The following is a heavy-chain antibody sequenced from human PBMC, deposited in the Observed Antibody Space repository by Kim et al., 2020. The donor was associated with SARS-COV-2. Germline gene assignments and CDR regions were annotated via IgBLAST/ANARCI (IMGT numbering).Heavy chain of an antibody. CDR2: ISGSGGST. CDR1: GFTFSSYA. Sequence: GGSLRLSCAASGFTFSSYAMSWVRQAPGKGLEWVSAISGSGGSTYYADSVNGRFTISRDNSKNTLYLQMNSLRAEDTAVYYCAKDVEGDYYGSGVNWFDPWGQGTLVTVSS. J-gene: IGHJ5*02. CDR3: AKDVEGDYYGSGVNWFDP. D-gene: IGHD3-10*01. V-gene: IGHV3-23*01.